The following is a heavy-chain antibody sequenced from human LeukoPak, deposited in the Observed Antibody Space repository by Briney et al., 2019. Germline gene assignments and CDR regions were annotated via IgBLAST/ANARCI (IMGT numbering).Heavy chain of an antibody. D-gene: IGHD3-10*01. CDR1: GFTFSSYG. CDR3: AKLGEGASVV. CDR2: VGSGGTTT. Sequence: QPGGSLRLSCAASGFTFSSYGMSWVRQAPGKGRAWVSAVGSGGTTTYYADSVKGRFTISRDNSKNTPYLQMSSLRAEDTAVYFCAKLGEGASVVWGQGTLVTVSS. V-gene: IGHV3-23*01. J-gene: IGHJ4*02.